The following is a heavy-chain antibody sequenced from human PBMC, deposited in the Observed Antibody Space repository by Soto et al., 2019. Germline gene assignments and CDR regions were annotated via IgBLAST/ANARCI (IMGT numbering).Heavy chain of an antibody. D-gene: IGHD3-3*01. Sequence: GGSLRLSCAASGFTFSSYAMSWVRQAPGKGLEWVSAISGSGGSTYYADSVKGRFTISRDNSKNTLYLQMNSLRAEDTAVYYCVDFTIFGVVDDYYGMDVWGQGTTVTVSS. CDR1: GFTFSSYA. J-gene: IGHJ6*02. CDR2: ISGSGGST. V-gene: IGHV3-23*01. CDR3: VDFTIFGVVDDYYGMDV.